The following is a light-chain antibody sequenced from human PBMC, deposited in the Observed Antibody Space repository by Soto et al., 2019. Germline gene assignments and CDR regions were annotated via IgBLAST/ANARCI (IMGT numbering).Light chain of an antibody. CDR3: GTWDSSLSAGV. V-gene: IGLV1-51*01. CDR1: SSNVGNHY. J-gene: IGLJ2*01. CDR2: DND. Sequence: QSVLTQPPSVSAAPGQKVTISCSGSSSNVGNHYVSWFRQLPGTAPKLLIYDNDNRPSGIPDRFSGSKSGTSATLGITGLQAGDEADYYCGTWDSSLSAGVFGGGTKLTV.